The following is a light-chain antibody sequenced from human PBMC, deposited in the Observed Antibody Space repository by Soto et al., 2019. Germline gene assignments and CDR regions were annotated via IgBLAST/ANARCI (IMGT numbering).Light chain of an antibody. Sequence: EIVMTQSPATVSVSPGERATLSCRARQRVRSNLAWYHQRPGHAPRLLIYAASARATGIPARFSGSGSRTQFTHTLSRLEPEAFAVYYCQHYNNWPRTFGQGTKV. CDR2: AAS. CDR3: QHYNNWPRT. CDR1: QRVRSN. J-gene: IGKJ1*01. V-gene: IGKV3-15*01.